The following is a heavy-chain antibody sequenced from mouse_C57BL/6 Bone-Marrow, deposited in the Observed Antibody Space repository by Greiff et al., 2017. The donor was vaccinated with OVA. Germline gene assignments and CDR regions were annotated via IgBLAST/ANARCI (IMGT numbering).Heavy chain of an antibody. CDR2: ISDGGSYT. CDR3: ARTPITTVVSPFDY. Sequence: VQLKESGGGLVKPGGSLKLSCAASGFTFSSYAMSWVRQTPEKRLEWVATISDGGSYTYYPDNVKGRFTISRDNAKNNLYLQMSHLKSEDTAMYYCARTPITTVVSPFDYWGQGTTLTVSS. J-gene: IGHJ2*01. CDR1: GFTFSSYA. D-gene: IGHD1-1*01. V-gene: IGHV5-4*01.